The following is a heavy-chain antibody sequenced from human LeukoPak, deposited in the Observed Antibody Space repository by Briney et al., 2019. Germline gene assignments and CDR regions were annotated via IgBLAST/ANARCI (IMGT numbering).Heavy chain of an antibody. CDR1: GFTFSSYG. V-gene: IGHV3-30*03. D-gene: IGHD3-10*01. CDR3: ARDRHYYGSGSYLSGDY. CDR2: ISYDGSNK. Sequence: PGRSLRLSCAASGFTFSSYGMHWVRQAPGKGLEWVAVISYDGSNKYYADSVKGRFTISRDNAKNSLYLQMNSLRAEDTAVYYCARDRHYYGSGSYLSGDYWGQGTLVTVSS. J-gene: IGHJ4*02.